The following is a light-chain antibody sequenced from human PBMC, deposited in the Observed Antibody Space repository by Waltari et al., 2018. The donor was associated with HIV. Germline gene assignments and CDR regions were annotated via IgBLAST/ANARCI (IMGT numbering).Light chain of an antibody. CDR3: QTWVTGILV. V-gene: IGLV4-69*01. CDR1: SGHSSYA. Sequence: QLVLSQSPSASASLGASVKLTCTLSSGHSSYAIAWHQQQPEKGPQYLMKVNSDGSPTKGDGIPDRFSGSSSGAERYLTISSLQSEDEADYYCQTWVTGILVFGGGTKLTVL. CDR2: VNSDGSP. J-gene: IGLJ3*02.